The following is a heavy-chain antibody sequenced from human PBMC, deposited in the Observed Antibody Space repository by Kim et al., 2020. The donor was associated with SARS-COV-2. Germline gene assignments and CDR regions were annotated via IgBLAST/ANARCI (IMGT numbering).Heavy chain of an antibody. D-gene: IGHD1-26*01. CDR3: ASCGAGGSYQWAAFDI. Sequence: SVKGRFTISRDNSKNTLYLQMNSLRAEDTAVYYCASCGAGGSYQWAAFDIWGQGTMVTVSS. J-gene: IGHJ3*02. V-gene: IGHV3-30*01.